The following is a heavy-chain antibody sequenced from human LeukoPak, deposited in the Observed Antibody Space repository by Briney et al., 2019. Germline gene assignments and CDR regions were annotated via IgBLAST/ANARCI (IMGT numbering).Heavy chain of an antibody. Sequence: SETLSLTCAVYGGSFSGHYCNWIRQPPGKGLEWIGESNHGGMTNYNPSLRSRVTISVDTSKNQFSLKLNSVTAADTAAYYCARAGYYGAYDGFDIWGQGTLVTVSS. CDR1: GGSFSGHY. J-gene: IGHJ3*02. CDR3: ARAGYYGAYDGFDI. V-gene: IGHV4-34*01. CDR2: SNHGGMT. D-gene: IGHD4-17*01.